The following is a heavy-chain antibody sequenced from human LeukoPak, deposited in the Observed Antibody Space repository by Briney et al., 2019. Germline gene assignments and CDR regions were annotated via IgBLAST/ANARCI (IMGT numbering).Heavy chain of an antibody. J-gene: IGHJ3*02. V-gene: IGHV4-39*01. CDR3: ARKLVGAFDI. D-gene: IGHD2-15*01. CDR2: IYYSGST. CDR1: GGSISSSSYY. Sequence: PSETLSLTCTVSGGSISSSSYYWGWIRQPPGKGLEWIGSIYYSGSTYYNPSLKSRVTISVDTSKNQFSLKLSSVTAADTAVYYCARKLVGAFDIWGQGTMVTVSS.